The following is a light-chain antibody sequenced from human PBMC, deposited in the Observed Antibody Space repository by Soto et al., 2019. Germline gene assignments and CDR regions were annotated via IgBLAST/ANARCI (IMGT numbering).Light chain of an antibody. J-gene: IGLJ1*01. V-gene: IGLV2-23*01. CDR3: CSYAGSSTYV. CDR1: SSEVGTYNF. CDR2: EDD. Sequence: QSVLTQPASVSGSPGQSITISCTGTSSEVGTYNFVSWYQQRPGKAPTLMIFEDDQRPSGVSFRFSGSKSGNTASLTISGLQAEDEADYYCCSYAGSSTYVFGTGTKLTVL.